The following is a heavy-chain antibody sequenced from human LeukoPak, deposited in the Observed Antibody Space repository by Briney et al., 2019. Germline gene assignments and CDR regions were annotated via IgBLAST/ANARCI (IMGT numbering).Heavy chain of an antibody. D-gene: IGHD5-24*01. CDR2: IHTSGST. J-gene: IGHJ5*02. CDR3: ARAYQRRLRNWFDP. CDR1: GGSISGVY. V-gene: IGHV4-4*09. Sequence: PSETLSLTCTVSGGSISGVYWNWIRQPPRKGLEWVGYIHTSGSTSFNPSLKSRLSFSIDTSKNQFSLKLSSVTAADTAVYYCARAYQRRLRNWFDPWGQGTLVTVSS.